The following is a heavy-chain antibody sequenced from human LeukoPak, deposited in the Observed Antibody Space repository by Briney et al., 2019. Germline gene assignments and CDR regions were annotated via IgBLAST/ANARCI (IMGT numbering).Heavy chain of an antibody. J-gene: IGHJ4*02. V-gene: IGHV3-23*01. CDR2: ISGSGGST. Sequence: GGSLRLSCAASGFTINSNYMSWVRQAPGKGLEWVSAISGSGGSTHYADSVKGRFTISRDNSKNTLYLQMNSLRAEDTAVYYCAKDRYDSSGYYHSFSDYWGQGTLVTVSS. CDR1: GFTINSNY. D-gene: IGHD3-22*01. CDR3: AKDRYDSSGYYHSFSDY.